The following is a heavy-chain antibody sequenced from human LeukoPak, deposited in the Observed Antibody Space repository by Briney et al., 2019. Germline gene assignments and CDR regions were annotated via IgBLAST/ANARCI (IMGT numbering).Heavy chain of an antibody. Sequence: PGGSLRLSCAASGFTFSSYAMSWVRQAPGKGLEWVSAISGSGGSTYYADSVKGRFTISRDNSKNTLYLQMNSLRAEDTAVYYCARDSHEEEYYYDSSDSIDPWGQGTLVTVSS. CDR3: ARDSHEEEYYYDSSDSIDP. CDR1: GFTFSSYA. D-gene: IGHD3-22*01. V-gene: IGHV3-23*01. CDR2: ISGSGGST. J-gene: IGHJ5*02.